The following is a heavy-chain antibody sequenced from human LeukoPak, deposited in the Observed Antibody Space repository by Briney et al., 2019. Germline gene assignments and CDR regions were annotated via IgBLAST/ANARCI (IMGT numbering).Heavy chain of an antibody. D-gene: IGHD3-10*01. CDR3: AREEMYYGSGSFDY. CDR2: IYTSGST. CDR1: GGSFSGYY. J-gene: IGHJ4*02. V-gene: IGHV4-59*10. Sequence: SETLSLTCAVYGGSFSGYYWSWIRQPPGKGLEWIGRIYTSGSTNYNPSLKSRVTMSVDTSKNQFSLKLSSVTAADTAVYYCAREEMYYGSGSFDYWGQGTLVTVSS.